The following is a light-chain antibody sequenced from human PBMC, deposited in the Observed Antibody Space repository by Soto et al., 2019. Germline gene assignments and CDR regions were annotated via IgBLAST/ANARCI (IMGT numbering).Light chain of an antibody. CDR3: QQYGTSPLT. CDR2: GAS. V-gene: IGKV3-20*01. Sequence: ETVLTQSPGTLSLSPGERATLSCRASQSVNNDYLAWYQQRPGLAPRLLIFGASGRATGIPDRFSGSGSGTDFTLTISRLEPEDFAIYYCQQYGTSPLTFVGGTNVDIK. J-gene: IGKJ4*01. CDR1: QSVNNDY.